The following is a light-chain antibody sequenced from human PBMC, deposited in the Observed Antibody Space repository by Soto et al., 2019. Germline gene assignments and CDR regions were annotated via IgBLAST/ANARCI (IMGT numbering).Light chain of an antibody. CDR3: QQSYSRPRT. CDR2: TTS. Sequence: DIQMTQSPSSRSAYAGDRVTITCRASQSISTYLNWYLQKPGKAPNLLIYTTSILESGVPSRFSGSGSGTDFTLTISSLQPEDFATYFCQQSYSRPRTFGQGTKVDI. V-gene: IGKV1-39*01. CDR1: QSISTY. J-gene: IGKJ1*01.